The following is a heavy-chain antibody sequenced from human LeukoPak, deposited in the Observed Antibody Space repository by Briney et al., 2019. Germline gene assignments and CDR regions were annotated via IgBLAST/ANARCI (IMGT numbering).Heavy chain of an antibody. CDR3: ARGGSYYGFDY. CDR2: IYYSGSI. D-gene: IGHD1-26*01. J-gene: IGHJ4*02. Sequence: SETLSLTCTVSGGSISSYYWSWIRQPPGKGLEWIGYIYYSGSINYNPSLKSRVTISVDTSKNQFSLKLSSVTAADTAVYYCARGGSYYGFDYWGQGTLVTVSS. V-gene: IGHV4-59*01. CDR1: GGSISSYY.